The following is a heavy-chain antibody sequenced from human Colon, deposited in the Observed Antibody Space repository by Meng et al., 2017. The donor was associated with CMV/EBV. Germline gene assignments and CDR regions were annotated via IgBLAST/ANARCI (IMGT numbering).Heavy chain of an antibody. J-gene: IGHJ4*02. CDR3: ARAGARGVPVDL. CDR1: GDSIKNYY. D-gene: IGHD3-10*01. Sequence: QVQLQAPGPRLVKPSEPLSLTCTVSGDSIKNYYWTWLRQPAGKGLEWLGRIHYSGGTDDNPSLKSRVTLSIDTSKNQLSLKIYSVTAADTAVYYCARAGARGVPVDLWGQGTLVTVSS. V-gene: IGHV4-4*07. CDR2: IHYSGGT.